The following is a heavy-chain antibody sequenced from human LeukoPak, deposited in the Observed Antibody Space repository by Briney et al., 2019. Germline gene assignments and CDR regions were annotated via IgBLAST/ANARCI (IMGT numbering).Heavy chain of an antibody. CDR1: GGSISSSSYY. J-gene: IGHJ4*02. Sequence: SETLSLTCTVSGGSISSSSYYWGWIRQPPGKGLEWIGYIYYSGSTNYNPSLKSRVTISVDTSKNQFSLKLSSVTAADTAVYYCARDKRLPRLWGQGTLVTVSS. V-gene: IGHV4-61*01. CDR3: ARDKRLPRL. D-gene: IGHD6-25*01. CDR2: IYYSGST.